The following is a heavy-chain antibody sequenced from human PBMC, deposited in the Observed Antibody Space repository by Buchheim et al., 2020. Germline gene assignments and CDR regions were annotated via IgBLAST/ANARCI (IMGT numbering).Heavy chain of an antibody. CDR2: ISYDGSNK. CDR1: GFTFCSYA. Sequence: QVQLVESGGGVVQPGRSLRLSCAASGFTFCSYAMHWVRQAPGKGLEWVAVISYDGSNKYYADSVKGRFTISRDNSKNTLYLQMNSLRAEDTAVYYCARVLGGVVSPEDYYYGMDVWGQGTT. J-gene: IGHJ6*02. V-gene: IGHV3-30*04. CDR3: ARVLGGVVSPEDYYYGMDV. D-gene: IGHD3-3*01.